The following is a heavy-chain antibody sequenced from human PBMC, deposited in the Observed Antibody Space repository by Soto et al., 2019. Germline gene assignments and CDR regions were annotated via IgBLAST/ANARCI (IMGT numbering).Heavy chain of an antibody. Sequence: QVQLQQWGAGLLKPSETLSLTCAVYGGSFSGYYWSWIRQPPGKGLEWIGEINHSGSTNYNPSLKSRVTISVDTSKSQFSLKLSSVTAADTAVYYCARGVAARPRWFDPWGQGTLVTVSS. J-gene: IGHJ5*02. D-gene: IGHD6-6*01. CDR2: INHSGST. CDR1: GGSFSGYY. V-gene: IGHV4-34*01. CDR3: ARGVAARPRWFDP.